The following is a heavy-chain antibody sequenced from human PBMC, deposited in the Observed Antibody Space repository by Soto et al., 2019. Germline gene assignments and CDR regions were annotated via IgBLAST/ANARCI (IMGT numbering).Heavy chain of an antibody. J-gene: IGHJ5*02. D-gene: IGHD1-7*01. CDR2: IYYSGST. CDR3: ARHISSGTNIAAIRSFDP. Sequence: QVQLQESGPGLVKPSETLSLTCTVSGGYINSYYWSWIRQPPGKGLEWIGYIYYSGSTNYNPSLKSRITISADTSKNQFSLKLSSVTAADTAVYYCARHISSGTNIAAIRSFDPWGQGTLVTVSS. V-gene: IGHV4-59*08. CDR1: GGYINSYY.